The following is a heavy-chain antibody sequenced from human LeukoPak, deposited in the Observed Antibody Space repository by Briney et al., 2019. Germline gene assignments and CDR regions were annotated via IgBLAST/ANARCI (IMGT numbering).Heavy chain of an antibody. J-gene: IGHJ3*02. Sequence: GGSLRLSCAASGFTFSSYWMHWVRQVPGKGLVWVSRIKSDGSSTAYADSVKGRFTISRDNARNTLYLQMHNLRAEDTAVYYCATSAPNWNDMFIWGQGTMVTVSS. CDR3: ATSAPNWNDMFI. D-gene: IGHD1-1*01. V-gene: IGHV3-74*01. CDR1: GFTFSSYW. CDR2: IKSDGSST.